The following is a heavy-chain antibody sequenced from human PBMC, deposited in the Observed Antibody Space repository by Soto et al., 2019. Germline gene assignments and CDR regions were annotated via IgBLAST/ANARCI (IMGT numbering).Heavy chain of an antibody. Sequence: ASVKGSCKASGYTFISCGINWVLQAPGQGLEWMGWIAPYNGNENYAQKYQDRLTVTTDTSTNTAYLELRSLRSDDTAVYFCARARMYSGAYHDYWGQGTLVTVSS. CDR2: IAPYNGNE. J-gene: IGHJ4*02. CDR1: GYTFISCG. D-gene: IGHD1-26*01. CDR3: ARARMYSGAYHDY. V-gene: IGHV1-18*04.